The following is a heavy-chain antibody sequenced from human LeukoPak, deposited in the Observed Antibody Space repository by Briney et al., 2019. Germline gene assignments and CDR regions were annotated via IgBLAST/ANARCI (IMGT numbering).Heavy chain of an antibody. CDR2: IYYSGST. CDR1: GGSISSYF. CDR3: ARQATVVTPIDY. D-gene: IGHD4-23*01. J-gene: IGHJ4*02. Sequence: PSQTLSLTCTVSGGSISSYFWSWIRQPPGKGLEWIGYIYYSGSTNYNPSLKSRVTISVDTSKNQLSLKLSSVTAADTAVYYCARQATVVTPIDYWGQGNLVTVSS. V-gene: IGHV4-59*08.